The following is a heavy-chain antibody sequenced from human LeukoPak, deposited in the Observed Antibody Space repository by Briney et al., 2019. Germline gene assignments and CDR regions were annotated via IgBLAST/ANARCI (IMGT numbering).Heavy chain of an antibody. CDR2: ISRSGSTI. Sequence: GGSLSLSCAPSGFTFSDYYMSWIGQAPGKGLEWVSYISRSGSTIYYANSVKGRFTISRDNAKDSLYLQMNRLRADDTAVYYCARVPDYYDSSGNYYYYMDVWGKGTTVTVS. CDR1: GFTFSDYY. J-gene: IGHJ6*03. V-gene: IGHV3-11*04. CDR3: ARVPDYYDSSGNYYYYMDV. D-gene: IGHD3-22*01.